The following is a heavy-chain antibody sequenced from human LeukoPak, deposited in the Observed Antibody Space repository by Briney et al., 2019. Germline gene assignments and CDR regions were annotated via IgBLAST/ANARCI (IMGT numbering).Heavy chain of an antibody. Sequence: SVTVSCKASGGTFSSYAISWVRQAPGQGLEWMGGIIPIFGTANYAQKFQGRVTITADESTSTAYMELSSLRSEDTAVYYCARDKLGDYGMDVWGQGTTVTVSS. V-gene: IGHV1-69*01. CDR2: IIPIFGTA. CDR3: ARDKLGDYGMDV. J-gene: IGHJ6*02. CDR1: GGTFSSYA. D-gene: IGHD3-16*01.